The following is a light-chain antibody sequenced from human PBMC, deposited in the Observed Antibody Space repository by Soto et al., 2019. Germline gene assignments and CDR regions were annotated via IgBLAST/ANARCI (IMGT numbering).Light chain of an antibody. CDR2: AAS. CDR1: QGISNS. V-gene: IGKV1-27*01. CDR3: QQYNSYWT. Sequence: DIQMTQSPSSLSASVGDRVTITCRASQGISNSLAWYQQRPGKVPKLLIYAASTLQSGVPSRFSGSGSGTEFTLTISSVQPDDFATYYCQQYNSYWTFGQGTKVEIK. J-gene: IGKJ1*01.